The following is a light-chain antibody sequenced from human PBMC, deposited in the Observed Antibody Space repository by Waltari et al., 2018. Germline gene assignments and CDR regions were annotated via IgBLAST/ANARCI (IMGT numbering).Light chain of an antibody. CDR3: QHHVRLPAT. V-gene: IGKV3-20*01. Sequence: IVLTQSPGTLSLSPGERPTLSCRASQSVNTYFAWYQQKPGQAPRLLIYGAYTRAAGIPDRFRGRGFGTDFSLPISRLEAEDFAVYYCQHHVRLPATFGQGTKVEIK. CDR2: GAY. J-gene: IGKJ1*01. CDR1: QSVNTY.